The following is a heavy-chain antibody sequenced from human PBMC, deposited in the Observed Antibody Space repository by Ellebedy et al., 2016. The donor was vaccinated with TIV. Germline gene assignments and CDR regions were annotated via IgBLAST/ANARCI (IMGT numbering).Heavy chain of an antibody. D-gene: IGHD4-23*01. CDR2: IKQNGSGK. CDR1: GFTFSNYW. J-gene: IGHJ4*02. CDR3: ARYESASLVIEY. V-gene: IGHV3-7*01. Sequence: GGSLRLXCAASGFTFSNYWMHWVRQAPGRGLEWVANIKQNGSGKYYVDSVKGRFTISRDNAKNSLSLQMNSLRAEDTAVYYCARYESASLVIEYWGQGTLVTVSS.